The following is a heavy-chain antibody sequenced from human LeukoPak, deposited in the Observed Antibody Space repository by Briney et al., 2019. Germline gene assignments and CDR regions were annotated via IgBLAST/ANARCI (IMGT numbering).Heavy chain of an antibody. V-gene: IGHV3-23*01. CDR2: ISGSGGST. CDR3: AKDLRVGATDCYFDY. CDR1: GFTFSSYA. Sequence: GGSLRLPCAASGFTFSSYAMSWVRQAPGKGLEWISAISGSGGSTYYADSVKGRFTISRDNSKNTLYLQMNSLRAEDTAVYYCAKDLRVGATDCYFDYWGQGTLVTVSS. D-gene: IGHD1-26*01. J-gene: IGHJ4*02.